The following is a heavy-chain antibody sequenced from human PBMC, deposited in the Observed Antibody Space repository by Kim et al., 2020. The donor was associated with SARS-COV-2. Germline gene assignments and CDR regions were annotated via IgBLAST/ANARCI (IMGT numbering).Heavy chain of an antibody. CDR3: ARGEKIQLWLRVDYYGMDV. Sequence: GGSLRLSCAASGFTFSSYGMHWVRQAPGKGLEWVAVIWYDGSNKYYADSVKGRFTISRDNSKNTLYLQMNSLRAEDTAVYYCARGEKIQLWLRVDYYGMDVWGQGTTVTVSS. J-gene: IGHJ6*02. D-gene: IGHD5-18*01. V-gene: IGHV3-33*08. CDR1: GFTFSSYG. CDR2: IWYDGSNK.